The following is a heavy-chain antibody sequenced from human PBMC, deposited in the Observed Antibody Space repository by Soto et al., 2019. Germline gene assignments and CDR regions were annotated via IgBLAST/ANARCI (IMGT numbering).Heavy chain of an antibody. Sequence: SETLSLTCTVSGGSISSYYWSWIRQPPGKGLEWIGYIYYSGSTNYNPSLKSRVTISVDTSKNQFSLKLSSVTAADTAVYYCGRGQLERRGPFDYWGQGTLVTVSS. V-gene: IGHV4-59*08. CDR1: GGSISSYY. CDR3: GRGQLERRGPFDY. CDR2: IYYSGST. J-gene: IGHJ4*02. D-gene: IGHD1-1*01.